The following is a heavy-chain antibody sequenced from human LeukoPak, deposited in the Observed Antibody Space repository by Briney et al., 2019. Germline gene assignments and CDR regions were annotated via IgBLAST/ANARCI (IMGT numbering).Heavy chain of an antibody. CDR1: GGSISSYY. D-gene: IGHD3-10*01. CDR2: IYYSGST. J-gene: IGHJ5*02. V-gene: IGHV4-59*01. CDR3: ARVLTTWPLWFGTHGDNWFDP. Sequence: AETLSLTCTVSGGSISSYYWSWIRQPPGKGLEWIGYIYYSGSTNYNPSLKSRVTISVDTSKNQFSLKLSSVTAADTAVYYCARVLTTWPLWFGTHGDNWFDPWGQGTLVTVSS.